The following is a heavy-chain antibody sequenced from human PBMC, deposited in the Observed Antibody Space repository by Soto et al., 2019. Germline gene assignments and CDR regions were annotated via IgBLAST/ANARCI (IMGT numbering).Heavy chain of an antibody. D-gene: IGHD2-8*01. CDR2: ISAYNGNT. CDR1: GYTFTSYG. CDR3: ASSKLMVYAIPGYYGMDV. Sequence: GASVKVSCKASGYTFTSYGISWVRQAPGQGLEWMGWISAYNGNTNYAQKLQGRVTMTTDTSTSTAYMELRSLGSDDTAVYYCASSKLMVYAIPGYYGMDVWGQGTTVTVSS. J-gene: IGHJ6*02. V-gene: IGHV1-18*01.